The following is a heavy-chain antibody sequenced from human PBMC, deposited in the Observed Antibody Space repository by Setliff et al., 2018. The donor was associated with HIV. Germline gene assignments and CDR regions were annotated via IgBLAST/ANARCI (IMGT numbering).Heavy chain of an antibody. Sequence: ASVKVSCKASGYTFTSYYIHWVRQAPGQGLEWMGRINPSGGSTSYAQKFQGRVTMTRDTSTSTVYMELSSLRSEDTAMYYCARAGAEVTSHFDWWGQGTLVTVSS. CDR2: INPSGGST. V-gene: IGHV1-46*01. D-gene: IGHD2-21*02. CDR1: GYTFTSYY. CDR3: ARAGAEVTSHFDW. J-gene: IGHJ4*02.